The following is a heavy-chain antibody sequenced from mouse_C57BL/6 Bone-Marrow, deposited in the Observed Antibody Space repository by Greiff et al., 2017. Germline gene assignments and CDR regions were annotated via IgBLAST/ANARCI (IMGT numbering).Heavy chain of an antibody. CDR1: GYTFTSYW. J-gene: IGHJ1*03. V-gene: IGHV1-7*01. CDR2: INPSSGYT. Sequence: QVQLQQSGAELAKPGASVKLSCKASGYTFTSYWMHWVKQRPGQGLEWIGYINPSSGYTKYTQTFKDKATLTADKSSSTAYMQLSSLTYEDSAVYYCARSPLGRPWYFDVWGTGTTVTVSS. D-gene: IGHD4-1*01. CDR3: ARSPLGRPWYFDV.